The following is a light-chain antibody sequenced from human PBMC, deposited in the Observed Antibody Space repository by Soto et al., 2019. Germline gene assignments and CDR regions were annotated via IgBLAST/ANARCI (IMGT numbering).Light chain of an antibody. CDR2: GAS. Sequence: EIVLTQSPGTLSFSTGERATLSCRASQSISSSYLVWYQQKPGQAPRLLMYGASSRATGIPDRISGSGSGTDFTLTISRLEPEDFAVYYCQQYSSSPETFGQGTKVDI. CDR1: QSISSSY. J-gene: IGKJ1*01. V-gene: IGKV3-20*01. CDR3: QQYSSSPET.